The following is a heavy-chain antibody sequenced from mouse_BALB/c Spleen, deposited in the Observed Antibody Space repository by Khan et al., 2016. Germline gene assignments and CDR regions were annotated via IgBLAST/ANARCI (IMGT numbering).Heavy chain of an antibody. D-gene: IGHD3-3*01. V-gene: IGHV1-39*01. CDR1: GYSFTGYN. J-gene: IGHJ4*01. CDR3: ARGGQNYYDAMDY. Sequence: VQLQQSGPELEKPGASVKISCKASGYSFTGYNMNWVKQSNGKSLEWIGNIDPYYGDTNYNQEFRGKATLTVDKSSSTAYMQLKSLTSEDSAVYYCARGGQNYYDAMDYWGQGTSVTVSS. CDR2: IDPYYGDT.